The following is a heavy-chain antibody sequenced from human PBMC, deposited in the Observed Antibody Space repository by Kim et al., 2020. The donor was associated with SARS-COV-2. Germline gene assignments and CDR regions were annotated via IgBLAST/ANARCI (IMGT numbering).Heavy chain of an antibody. Sequence: KSRVTISVDTSKNQFSLKLSSVTAADTSVYYCARAYSSSWYGGVFFYFNYWGQGTLVTVSS. V-gene: IGHV4-59*01. J-gene: IGHJ4*02. D-gene: IGHD6-13*01. CDR3: ARAYSSSWYGGVFFYFNY.